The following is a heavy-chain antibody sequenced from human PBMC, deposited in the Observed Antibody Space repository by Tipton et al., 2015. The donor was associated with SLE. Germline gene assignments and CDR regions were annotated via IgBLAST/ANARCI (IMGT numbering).Heavy chain of an antibody. V-gene: IGHV4-39*01. Sequence: TLSLTCTVSGDSMSRSGYYWVWIRQSPGKGLEWIGRIYYGGTTYYNPSLEGRVTIPIDTSRKHYSLRLTSVTAADAAVYYCARRYDFWSGHYALWGQGTLVAVSS. CDR2: IYYGGTT. D-gene: IGHD3-3*01. CDR3: ARRYDFWSGHYAL. J-gene: IGHJ4*02. CDR1: GDSMSRSGYY.